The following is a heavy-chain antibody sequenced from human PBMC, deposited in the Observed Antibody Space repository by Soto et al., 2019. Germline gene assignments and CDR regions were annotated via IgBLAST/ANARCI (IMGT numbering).Heavy chain of an antibody. Sequence: ASVKVSCKASGYTFTSYGISWARQAPGQGLEWMGWISAYNGNTNYAQKLQGRVTMTTDTSTSTAYMELRSLRSDDTSVYDCARINGLKIWLHYWGKGTLDTGSS. V-gene: IGHV1-18*01. D-gene: IGHD5-18*01. CDR1: GYTFTSYG. J-gene: IGHJ4*02. CDR2: ISAYNGNT. CDR3: ARINGLKIWLHY.